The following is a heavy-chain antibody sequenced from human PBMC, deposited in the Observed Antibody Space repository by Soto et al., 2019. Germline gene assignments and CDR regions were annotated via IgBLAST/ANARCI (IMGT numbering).Heavy chain of an antibody. CDR2: ISRKGNNI. J-gene: IGHJ4*02. Sequence: GGSLRLSCSASGFTLSSYDMHWVRQALGKGLEYVSGISRKGNNIYYADSVKGRFTISRDSFKDTLFLQMTSLRAEDTAVYYCVKEEIVVVGGFDYWGQGTLVTVSS. V-gene: IGHV3-64D*06. CDR1: GFTLSSYD. D-gene: IGHD1-26*01. CDR3: VKEEIVVVGGFDY.